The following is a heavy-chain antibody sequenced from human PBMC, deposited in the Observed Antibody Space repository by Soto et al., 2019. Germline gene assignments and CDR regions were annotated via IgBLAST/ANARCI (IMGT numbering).Heavy chain of an antibody. J-gene: IGHJ5*02. D-gene: IGHD1-26*01. CDR1: GGSMNAHF. CDR3: ARSIVGATWFDP. V-gene: IGHV4-59*04. CDR2: IYQSGST. Sequence: LSEPLSLTCTVSGGSMNAHFWSWIRQPPGKGLEWIGFIYQSGSTYYNPSLKSRVTMSVDRPKNQFSLKLSSVTAADTAVYYCARSIVGATWFDPWGKGNLVTV.